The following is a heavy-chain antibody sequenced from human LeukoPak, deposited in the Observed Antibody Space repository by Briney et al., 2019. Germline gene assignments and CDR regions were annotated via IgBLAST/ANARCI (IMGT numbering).Heavy chain of an antibody. CDR1: GFTFSSYW. V-gene: IGHV3-74*01. D-gene: IGHD2-15*01. J-gene: IGHJ3*02. CDR3: AREPLYCSGGSCYSVDAFDI. CDR2: INSDGSST. Sequence: GGSLRLSCAASGFTFSSYWMHWVRQAPGKGLVWVSRINSDGSSTSYADSVKGRFTISRDNAKSTLYLQMNSLRAEDTAVYYCAREPLYCSGGSCYSVDAFDIWGQGTMVTVSS.